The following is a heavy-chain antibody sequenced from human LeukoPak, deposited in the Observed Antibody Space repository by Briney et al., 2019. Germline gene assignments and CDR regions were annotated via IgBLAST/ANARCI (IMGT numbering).Heavy chain of an antibody. V-gene: IGHV1-18*01. J-gene: IGHJ4*02. Sequence: ASVKVSCKASGYTFTSYGISWVRQAPGQGLEWMGWISAYNSNTNYAQKLQGRVTMTTDTSTSTAYMELRSLRSDDTAVYYCARVPVLGFCSSTSCFGYWGQGTLVTVSS. CDR2: ISAYNSNT. CDR3: ARVPVLGFCSSTSCFGY. CDR1: GYTFTSYG. D-gene: IGHD2-2*01.